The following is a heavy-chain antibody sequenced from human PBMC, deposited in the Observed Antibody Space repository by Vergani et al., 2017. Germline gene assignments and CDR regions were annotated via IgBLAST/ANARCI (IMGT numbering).Heavy chain of an antibody. CDR1: GFTFSSYG. J-gene: IGHJ4*02. V-gene: IGHV3-30*02. CDR3: AKDRIAVAGMDY. CDR2: IRYDGSNK. D-gene: IGHD6-19*01. Sequence: QVQLVESGGGVVQPGGSLRLSCAASGFTFSSYGMHWVRPAPGKGLEWVAFIRYDGSNKYYADSVKGRFTISRDNSKNTLYLQMNSLRAEDTAVYYCAKDRIAVAGMDYWGQGTLVTVSS.